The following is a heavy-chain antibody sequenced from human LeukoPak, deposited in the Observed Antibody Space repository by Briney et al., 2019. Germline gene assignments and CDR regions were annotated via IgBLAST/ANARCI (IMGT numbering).Heavy chain of an antibody. Sequence: KPSETLSLTCAVSGYSISSGYFWGWIRQPPGKGLEWIGSIDHIGTTYYNPSLKSRVTLSTDTSKNQFSLMLISVTAADTAVYYCARGDLYNYGKPFDYWGQGTLVTVSS. CDR3: ARGDLYNYGKPFDY. CDR2: IDHIGTT. D-gene: IGHD3-10*01. V-gene: IGHV4-38-2*01. J-gene: IGHJ4*02. CDR1: GYSISSGYF.